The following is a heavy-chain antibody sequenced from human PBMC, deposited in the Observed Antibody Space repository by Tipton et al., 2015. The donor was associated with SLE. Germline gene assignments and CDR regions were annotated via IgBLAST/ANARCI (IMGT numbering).Heavy chain of an antibody. J-gene: IGHJ4*02. CDR1: GGSLSGGDYY. V-gene: IGHV4-30-4*01. CDR2: IYHSGNT. D-gene: IGHD1-7*01. Sequence: TVSLTCTVSGGSLSGGDYYWGWIRQPPGKGLAWVGFIYHSGNTFYNPSLETRLTMSVDTSKNQFSLMLTSVTAADTAVYYCARGNSGFDYWGQGNLVTVSS. CDR3: ARGNSGFDY.